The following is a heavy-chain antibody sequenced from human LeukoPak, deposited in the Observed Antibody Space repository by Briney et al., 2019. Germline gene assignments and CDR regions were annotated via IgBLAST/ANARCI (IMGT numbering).Heavy chain of an antibody. CDR1: GFTFSSYG. V-gene: IGHV3-30*02. J-gene: IGHJ4*02. CDR2: IRYDGSNK. CDR3: AKAKGRAGYSSGWYYFDY. D-gene: IGHD6-19*01. Sequence: GGSLRLSCAASGFTFSSYGMHWVRQAPGKGLEWVAFIRYDGSNKYYADSVKGRFTISRDNSKNTLYLQMNSLRAEDTAVYYCAKAKGRAGYSSGWYYFDYWGQGTLVTVSS.